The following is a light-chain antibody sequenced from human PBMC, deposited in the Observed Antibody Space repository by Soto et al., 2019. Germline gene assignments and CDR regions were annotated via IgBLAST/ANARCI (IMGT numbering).Light chain of an antibody. J-gene: IGKJ4*01. Sequence: ESVLTQSPGTLSLSPGERATLSCRASQSVITYLAWYQQKPGQAPRLLIYGASSRATGIPDRFSGSGSGTDFTIQISRMETEVVAVYYCQKYGSTLFICGGGPKV. V-gene: IGKV3-20*01. CDR3: QKYGSTLFI. CDR2: GAS. CDR1: QSVITY.